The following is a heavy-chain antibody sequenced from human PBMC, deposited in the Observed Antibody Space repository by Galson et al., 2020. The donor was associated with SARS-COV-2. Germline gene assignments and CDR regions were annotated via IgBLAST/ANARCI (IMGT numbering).Heavy chain of an antibody. CDR1: GFTFNNFV. Sequence: GESLKISCAASGFTFNNFVLDWFRRAPGRGLEWVGVISSDGSNEVYTDSVKGRFTVSRDTSKNTLYLQMTNLRPEDSAVYFCAREAAGFTYPYFDSWGQGALVTVSS. J-gene: IGHJ4*02. CDR2: ISSDGSNE. D-gene: IGHD6-19*01. V-gene: IGHV3-30*04. CDR3: AREAAGFTYPYFDS.